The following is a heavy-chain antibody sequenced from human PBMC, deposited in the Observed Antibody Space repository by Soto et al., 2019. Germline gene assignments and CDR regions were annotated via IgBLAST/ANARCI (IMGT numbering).Heavy chain of an antibody. D-gene: IGHD3-16*01. V-gene: IGHV4-39*01. J-gene: IGHJ5*02. CDR2: ISYSGSK. CDR3: ARHQGEGWFDP. CDR1: GAPIGSSGYF. Sequence: SETLSLTCTVSGAPIGSSGYFWAWIRQAPGKGLEWFGTISYSGSKYYNPSLRNRITISADSSKTQFSLTLSSVTAADTAVYFCARHQGEGWFDPWGQGTLVTVSS.